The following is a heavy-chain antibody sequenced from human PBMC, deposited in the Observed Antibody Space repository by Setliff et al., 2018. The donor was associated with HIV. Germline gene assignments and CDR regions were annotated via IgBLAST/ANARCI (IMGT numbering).Heavy chain of an antibody. D-gene: IGHD2-15*01. CDR3: ARGPEEGDCSGGSCYGNFDP. CDR1: GGTFSSYA. CDR2: IIPIFGTA. J-gene: IGHJ5*02. V-gene: IGHV1-69*06. Sequence: SVKVSCKASGGTFSSYAISWVRQAPGQGLEWMGGIIPIFGTANYAQKFQGRLTITADKSTNTAYMELSSLKSDDTAVYYCARGPEEGDCSGGSCYGNFDPWGQGTLVTVSS.